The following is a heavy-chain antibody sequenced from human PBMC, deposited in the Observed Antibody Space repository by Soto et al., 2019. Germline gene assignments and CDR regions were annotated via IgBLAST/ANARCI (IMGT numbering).Heavy chain of an antibody. CDR2: IKQDGSEK. D-gene: IGHD3-3*01. V-gene: IGHV3-7*05. Sequence: GGSLRLSCAASGFTFSSYWMSWVRQAPGKGLEWVANIKQDGSEKYYVDSVKGRFTISRDNSKNTLYLQMNSLRAEGTAVYYCAKDRLRFLEPGHWFDPWGQGTLVTVSS. J-gene: IGHJ5*02. CDR1: GFTFSSYW. CDR3: AKDRLRFLEPGHWFDP.